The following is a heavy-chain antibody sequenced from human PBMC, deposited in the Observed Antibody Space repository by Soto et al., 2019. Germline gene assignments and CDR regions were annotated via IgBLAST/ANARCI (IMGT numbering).Heavy chain of an antibody. CDR2: ISWNSGSI. J-gene: IGHJ2*01. Sequence: EVQLVESGGGLVQPGRSLRLSCAASGFTFDDYAMHWVRQAPGKGLEWVSGISWNSGSIGYADSVKGRFTISRDNAKNALYLQMNSLRAEDRDLYYCARATVQVLRDCSGGSCYRWYFDLWGRGTLVTVSS. V-gene: IGHV3-9*01. CDR1: GFTFDDYA. CDR3: ARATVQVLRDCSGGSCYRWYFDL. D-gene: IGHD2-15*01.